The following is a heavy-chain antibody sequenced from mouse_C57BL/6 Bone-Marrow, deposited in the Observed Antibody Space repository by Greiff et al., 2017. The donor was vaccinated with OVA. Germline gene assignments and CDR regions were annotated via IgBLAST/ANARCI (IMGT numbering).Heavy chain of an antibody. CDR3: SQLGRRDWFAY. V-gene: IGHV6-3*01. D-gene: IGHD4-1*02. Sequence: EVQLVESGGGLVQPGGSMKLSCVASGFTFSNYWMNWVRQSPEKGLEWVAQIRLKSDNYATHYAESVKGRFTISRDDSKSSVYLQMNNLRAEDTGIYYCSQLGRRDWFAYWGQGTLVTVSA. CDR2: IRLKSDNYAT. CDR1: GFTFSNYW. J-gene: IGHJ3*01.